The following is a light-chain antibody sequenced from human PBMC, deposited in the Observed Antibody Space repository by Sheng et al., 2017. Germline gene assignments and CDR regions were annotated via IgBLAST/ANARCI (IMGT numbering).Light chain of an antibody. CDR3: QQYNKWPPA. V-gene: IGKV3-20*01. CDR2: GAS. J-gene: IGKJ1*01. Sequence: EIVLTQSPGTLSLSPGERATLSCRASQTVDDNYLAWYRQKPGQGPSLLIYGASNRATGVPDRFTGSGSETAFSLTISRLEPEDFAVYYCQQYNKWPPAFGQGTRVEIK. CDR1: QTVDDNY.